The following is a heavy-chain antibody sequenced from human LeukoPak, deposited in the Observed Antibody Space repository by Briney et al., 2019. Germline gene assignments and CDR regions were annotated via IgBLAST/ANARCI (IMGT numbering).Heavy chain of an antibody. CDR2: INQDGSEK. J-gene: IGHJ4*02. CDR1: GFTFSTYW. CDR3: ARDRPLRY. V-gene: IGHV3-7*01. Sequence: GGSLRLSCEVPGFTFSTYWMSWVRQAPGKGLEWVANINQDGSEKYYVDSVKGRFTISRDNAKNSLYLQMNSLRAEDTAVYYCARDRPLRYWGQGTLVTVSS.